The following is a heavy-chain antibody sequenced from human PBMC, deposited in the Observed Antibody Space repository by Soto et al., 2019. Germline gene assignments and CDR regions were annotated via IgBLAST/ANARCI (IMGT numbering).Heavy chain of an antibody. CDR3: ARYPNYYYYGLDV. V-gene: IGHV4-61*08. J-gene: IGHJ6*02. D-gene: IGHD3-10*01. CDR2: IYYSGST. CDR1: GGSVSSGDYF. Sequence: SETLSLTCTVSGGSVSSGDYFWSWLRQSPGKRLEWIAYIYYSGSTNYNPSLKSRATILVDTSKSQVSLTLTSMTAADAALYSCARYPNYYYYGLDVCGQGTAVTVSS.